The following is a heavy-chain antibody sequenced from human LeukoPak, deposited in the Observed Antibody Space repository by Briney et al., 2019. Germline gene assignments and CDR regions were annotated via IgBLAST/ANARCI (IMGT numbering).Heavy chain of an antibody. J-gene: IGHJ6*02. CDR3: AREVSGSGNYYGMDV. D-gene: IGHD3-10*01. CDR2: IYSGGST. CDR1: GFTVSSNY. Sequence: GGSLRLSCAASGFTVSSNYMSWVRQAPGRGLEWVSVIYSGGSTYYADSVKGRFTISRDNSKNTLYLQMNSLRAEDTAVYYCAREVSGSGNYYGMDVWGQGTTVTVSS. V-gene: IGHV3-66*01.